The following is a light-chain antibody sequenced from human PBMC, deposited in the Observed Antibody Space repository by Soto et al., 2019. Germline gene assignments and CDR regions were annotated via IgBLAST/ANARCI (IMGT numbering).Light chain of an antibody. Sequence: DIQMTQSPTSLSASVGDRVTITCRASQGIRNFVAWYQQKPGKAPKLLSYAASTLQSGVPSRFSGSGSGTDFTLTISSLQHEDVATYSCQKYSSVPVFGPGTKVEIK. CDR3: QKYSSVPV. V-gene: IGKV1-27*01. CDR2: AAS. CDR1: QGIRNF. J-gene: IGKJ3*01.